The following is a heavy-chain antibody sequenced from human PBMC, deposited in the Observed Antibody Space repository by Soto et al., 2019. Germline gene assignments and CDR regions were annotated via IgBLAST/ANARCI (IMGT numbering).Heavy chain of an antibody. V-gene: IGHV3-48*02. Sequence: EVQLVESGGGLVQPGGSLRLSCVASGFTLSSYSMNWVRQAPGQGLEWVSYISSGSSTIYYADSVKGRFTISRDNARNSLYLQMNRLRDEDTAVYYCARVAPHNWFDPWGQGTLVTVSS. CDR2: ISSGSSTI. J-gene: IGHJ5*02. D-gene: IGHD3-3*02. CDR1: GFTLSSYS. CDR3: ARVAPHNWFDP.